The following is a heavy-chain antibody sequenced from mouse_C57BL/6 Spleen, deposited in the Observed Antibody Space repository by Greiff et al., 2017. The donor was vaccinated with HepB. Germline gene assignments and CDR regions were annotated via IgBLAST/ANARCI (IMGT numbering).Heavy chain of an antibody. CDR1: GYTFTDYE. CDR3: TRRDYAMDY. Sequence: VQLQQSGAELVRPGASVTLSCKASGYTFTDYEMHWVKQTPVHGLEWIGAIDPETGGTAYNQKFQGKAILTSDKSSSTAYMELRSLTSEDSAVYYCTRRDYAMDYWGQGTSVTVSS. CDR2: IDPETGGT. V-gene: IGHV1-15*01. J-gene: IGHJ4*01.